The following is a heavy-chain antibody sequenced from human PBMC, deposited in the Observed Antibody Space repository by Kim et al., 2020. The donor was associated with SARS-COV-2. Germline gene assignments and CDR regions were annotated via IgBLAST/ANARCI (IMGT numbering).Heavy chain of an antibody. D-gene: IGHD3-22*01. Sequence: SETLSLTCAVSGVSISTTYYYWGWIRQPPGKGLEWVGTVSRSGTTFYNPSLQSRATISVDTSKNQFSLNLTSVTASDAAVYFCARHFNYDTIGDPRPYYYFYYMDVWDKGTPVTVSS. J-gene: IGHJ6*03. V-gene: IGHV4-39*01. CDR1: GVSISTTYYY. CDR2: VSRSGTT. CDR3: ARHFNYDTIGDPRPYYYFYYMDV.